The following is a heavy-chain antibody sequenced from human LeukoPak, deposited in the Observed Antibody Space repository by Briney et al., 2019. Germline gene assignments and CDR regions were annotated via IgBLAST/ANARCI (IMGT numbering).Heavy chain of an antibody. Sequence: PSETLSLTCTVSGGSISSYYWSWIRQPPGKGLEWIGYIYYSRSTNYNPSLKSRVTISVDTSKNQFSLKQSSVTAADTAVYYCARAKMVAAIDYWGQGTLVTVSS. CDR1: GGSISSYY. CDR3: ARAKMVAAIDY. J-gene: IGHJ4*02. D-gene: IGHD2-15*01. V-gene: IGHV4-59*01. CDR2: IYYSRST.